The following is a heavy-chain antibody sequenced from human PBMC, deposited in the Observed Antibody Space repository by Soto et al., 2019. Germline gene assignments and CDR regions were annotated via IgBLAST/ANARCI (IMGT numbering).Heavy chain of an antibody. V-gene: IGHV4-39*01. CDR3: ARHEGYYGSGSYKFEYFQH. CDR2: IYYSGST. CDR1: GGSISSSSYY. Sequence: SETLSLTCTVSGGSISSSSYYWGWIRQPPGKGLEWIGSIYYSGSTYYNPSLKSRVTISVDTSKNQFSLKLSSVTAADTAVYYCARHEGYYGSGSYKFEYFQHWGQGTLVTSPQ. D-gene: IGHD3-10*01. J-gene: IGHJ1*01.